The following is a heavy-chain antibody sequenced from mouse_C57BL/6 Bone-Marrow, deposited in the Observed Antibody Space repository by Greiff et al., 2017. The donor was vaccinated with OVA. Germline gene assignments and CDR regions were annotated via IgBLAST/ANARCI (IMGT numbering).Heavy chain of an antibody. CDR3: ARTRSSYWYFDV. Sequence: VKLLESGPGLVQPSQSLSITCTVSGFSLTSYGVHWVRQSPGKGLEWLGVIWSGGSTDYNAAFISRLSISKDNSKSQVFFKMNSLQADDTAIYYCARTRSSYWYFDVWGTGTTVTVSS. CDR2: IWSGGST. J-gene: IGHJ1*03. D-gene: IGHD1-1*01. V-gene: IGHV2-2*01. CDR1: GFSLTSYG.